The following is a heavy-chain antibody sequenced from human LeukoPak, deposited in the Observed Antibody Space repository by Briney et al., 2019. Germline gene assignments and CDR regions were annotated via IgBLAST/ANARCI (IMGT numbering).Heavy chain of an antibody. V-gene: IGHV4-34*01. D-gene: IGHD3-22*01. Sequence: PSETLSLTCAVYGGSFSGYYWSWIRQPPGKGLEWIGEINHSGSTNYNPSLKSRVSISVDTSKNQFSLKLSSVTAADTAVYYCGYDSRYWGQGTLVTVSS. CDR3: GYDSRY. CDR1: GGSFSGYY. CDR2: INHSGST. J-gene: IGHJ4*02.